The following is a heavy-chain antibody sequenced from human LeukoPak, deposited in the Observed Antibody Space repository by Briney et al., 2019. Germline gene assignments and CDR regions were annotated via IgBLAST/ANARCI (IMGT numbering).Heavy chain of an antibody. CDR3: AKERGYTSGLGTLDY. Sequence: GGSLRLSCAASGFTFSNYAMSWVRPAPGKGLEWVSTLSGSGGSTYYADSLKGRFSISRDNSKNTLFLQMKSLRAEDTAVYYCAKERGYTSGLGTLDYWGQGTLVTVST. D-gene: IGHD6-19*01. J-gene: IGHJ4*02. CDR1: GFTFSNYA. CDR2: LSGSGGST. V-gene: IGHV3-23*01.